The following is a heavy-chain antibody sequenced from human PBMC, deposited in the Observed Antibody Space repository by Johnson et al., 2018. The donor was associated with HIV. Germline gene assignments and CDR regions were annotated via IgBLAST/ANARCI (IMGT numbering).Heavy chain of an antibody. V-gene: IGHV3-7*01. D-gene: IGHD3-22*01. Sequence: VQLVESGGGLVQPGGSLRLSCAASGFTFSSYWMSWVRQAPGKGLEWVANIKQDGSEKYYVDSVKGRFTISRDNAKNSLYLQMNSLRAEDTAVYYCAREKKATMIVVGITTGGAVDIWGQGTMVTVSS. J-gene: IGHJ3*02. CDR1: GFTFSSYW. CDR3: AREKKATMIVVGITTGGAVDI. CDR2: IKQDGSEK.